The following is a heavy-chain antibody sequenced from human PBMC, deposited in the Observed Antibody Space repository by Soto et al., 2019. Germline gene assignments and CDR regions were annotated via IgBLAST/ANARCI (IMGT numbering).Heavy chain of an antibody. J-gene: IGHJ6*02. V-gene: IGHV3-30*18. CDR2: ISYDGSNK. Sequence: QVQLVESGGGVVQPGRSLRLSCAASGFTFSSYGMHWVRQAPGKGLEWVAVISYDGSNKYYADSVKGRFTISRDNSKSTLYLKMNSLRAEDTAVYYCAKAMAGYYYDSSGYSSYYGMDVWGQGTTVTVSS. CDR3: AKAMAGYYYDSSGYSSYYGMDV. D-gene: IGHD3-22*01. CDR1: GFTFSSYG.